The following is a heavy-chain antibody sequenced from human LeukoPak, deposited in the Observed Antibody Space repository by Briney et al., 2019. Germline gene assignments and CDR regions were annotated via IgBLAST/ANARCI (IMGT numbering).Heavy chain of an antibody. CDR1: GFTFSSYG. Sequence: SGGSLRLSCAASGFTFSSYGMHWVRQAPGKGLEWVAVISYDGSNKYYADSVKGRFTISRDNSKNTLYLQMNSLRAEDTAVYYCARGRFLEWLDDYWGQGTLVTVSS. CDR2: ISYDGSNK. D-gene: IGHD3-3*01. CDR3: ARGRFLEWLDDY. V-gene: IGHV3-30*03. J-gene: IGHJ4*02.